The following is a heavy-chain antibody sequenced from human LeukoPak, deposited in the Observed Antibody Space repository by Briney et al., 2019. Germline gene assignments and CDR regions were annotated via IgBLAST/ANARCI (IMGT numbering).Heavy chain of an antibody. J-gene: IGHJ4*02. CDR3: VRFFVDISESTGGN. D-gene: IGHD2-2*03. V-gene: IGHV3-74*01. CDR2: IRNDGTTT. Sequence: HAGRSLRLSCAASGFTFSDNWMHWVRQAPGKGLVWVSRIRNDGTTTNYADFVKGRFTISRDNAKSTLFLQMNGLRAEDTAVYYCVRFFVDISESTGGNWGQGTLVTVSS. CDR1: GFTFSDNW.